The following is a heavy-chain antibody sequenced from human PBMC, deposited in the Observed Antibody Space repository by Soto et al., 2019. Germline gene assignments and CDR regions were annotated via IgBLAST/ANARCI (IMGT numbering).Heavy chain of an antibody. Sequence: ESGGGLVKPGGSLRLSCAASGFTFSDYYMSWIRQAPGKGLEWVSYISSSGSTIYYADSVKGRFTISRDNAKNSLYLQMNRLRAEGTAVYYCAREDIVVVVAASGNYYYYGMDVWGQGTTVTVSS. V-gene: IGHV3-11*01. D-gene: IGHD2-15*01. J-gene: IGHJ6*02. CDR2: ISSSGSTI. CDR1: GFTFSDYY. CDR3: AREDIVVVVAASGNYYYYGMDV.